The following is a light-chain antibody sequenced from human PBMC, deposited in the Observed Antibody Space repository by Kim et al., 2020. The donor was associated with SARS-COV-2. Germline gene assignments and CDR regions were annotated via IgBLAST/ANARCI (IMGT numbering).Light chain of an antibody. Sequence: PGQTSSTTCAGDKLGEKYACWYQQKPGQSPVLVIDQDTKRPSGIPERFSGSNSGNTATLTISGTQAMDEADYYCQTWDSITVVFGGGTQLTVL. J-gene: IGLJ2*01. V-gene: IGLV3-1*01. CDR2: QDT. CDR3: QTWDSITVV. CDR1: KLGEKY.